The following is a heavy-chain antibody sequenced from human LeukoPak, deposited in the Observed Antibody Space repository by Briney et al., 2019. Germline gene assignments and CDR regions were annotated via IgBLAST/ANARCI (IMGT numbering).Heavy chain of an antibody. V-gene: IGHV3-64*01. J-gene: IGHJ3*02. CDR1: GFTFSSYA. D-gene: IGHD1-1*01. Sequence: GGSLRLSCAASGFTFSSYAMHWVRQAPGKGLEYVSAISSNGGGTYYANSVKGRFTVSRDNSKNTLYLQMGSLRAEDMAVYYCAREENWNDAEAFDIWGQGTMVTVSS. CDR2: ISSNGGGT. CDR3: AREENWNDAEAFDI.